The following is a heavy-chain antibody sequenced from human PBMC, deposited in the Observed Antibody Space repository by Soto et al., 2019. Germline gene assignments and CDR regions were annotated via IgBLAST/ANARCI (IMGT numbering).Heavy chain of an antibody. D-gene: IGHD4-4*01. Sequence: SQTKTLSYTVGGGTISRSRYCWHCIRQSPGKGLEWIGSIYYDGSTYYNPSLKSRVTISVDTSKNQFSLKLSSVTAADTAVYYCARDGYNNIPLDVWGHGTLVTVSS. J-gene: IGHJ4*01. V-gene: IGHV4-39*02. CDR1: GGTISRSRYC. CDR3: ARDGYNNIPLDV. CDR2: IYYDGST.